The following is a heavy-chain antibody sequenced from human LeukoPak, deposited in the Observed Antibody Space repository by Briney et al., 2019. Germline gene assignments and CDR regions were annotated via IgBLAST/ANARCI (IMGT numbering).Heavy chain of an antibody. CDR1: GFTFSNAW. D-gene: IGHD2-15*01. Sequence: GGSLRLSCAASGFTFSNAWMSWVRQAPGKGLEWVSVIYSGGSTYYADSVKGRFTISRDNAKNSLYLQMNSLRAEDTAVYYCARDKCGGSCYSWGMDVWGQGTTVTVSS. CDR2: IYSGGST. J-gene: IGHJ6*02. V-gene: IGHV3-66*01. CDR3: ARDKCGGSCYSWGMDV.